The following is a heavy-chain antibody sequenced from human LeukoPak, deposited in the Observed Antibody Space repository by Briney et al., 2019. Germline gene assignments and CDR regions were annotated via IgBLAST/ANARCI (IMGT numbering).Heavy chain of an antibody. CDR1: GDSVSTNSAA. J-gene: IGHJ5*02. V-gene: IGHV6-1*01. CDR3: ARRLTQYDCFDP. Sequence: KPSQTLSLTCVISGDSVSTNSAAWNWIRQSPSGGLEWLGRIYYRSKWYSDYAVSVKSRVSINPDTSKNQFSLHLNSVTPEDTAVYYCARRLTQYDCFDPWGQGILVTVSS. CDR2: IYYRSKWYS. D-gene: IGHD2-2*01.